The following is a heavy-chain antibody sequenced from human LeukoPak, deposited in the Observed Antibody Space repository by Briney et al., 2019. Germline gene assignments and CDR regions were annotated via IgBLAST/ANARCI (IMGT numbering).Heavy chain of an antibody. CDR2: IGGSGGST. V-gene: IGHV3-23*01. D-gene: IGHD3-22*01. CDR1: GFTFSTYA. J-gene: IGHJ4*02. Sequence: GGSLRLSCAASGFTFSTYAMSWVRQAPGKGLEWVLVIGGSGGSTYYADSVKGRFTISRDNSKNTLYLQMNSLRAEDTAVYYCAKGDSSGSLSPFDYWGQGTLVTVSS. CDR3: AKGDSSGSLSPFDY.